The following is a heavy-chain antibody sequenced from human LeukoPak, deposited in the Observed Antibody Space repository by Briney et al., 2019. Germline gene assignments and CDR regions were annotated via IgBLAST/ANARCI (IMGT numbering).Heavy chain of an antibody. V-gene: IGHV4-4*07. J-gene: IGHJ5*02. CDR3: VIQSGSFFS. D-gene: IGHD1-26*01. CDR2: GYGSGSA. Sequence: PSETLSLICTVSGGSISSFYWTWIRQPAGKGLEWIGRGYGSGSANYSPSLNSRVTMSVDTSKNHFSLKLRSVTAADTAVYYCVIQSGSFFSWGQGAQVTVSS. CDR1: GGSISSFY.